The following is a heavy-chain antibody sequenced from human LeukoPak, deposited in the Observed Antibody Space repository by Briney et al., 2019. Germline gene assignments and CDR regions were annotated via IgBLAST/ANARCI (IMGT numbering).Heavy chain of an antibody. V-gene: IGHV3-49*03. CDR1: RFTFGDYA. CDR3: TRVGVGQQLVPPHFDY. D-gene: IGHD6-13*01. J-gene: IGHJ4*02. Sequence: GGSLRLSCTASRFTFGDYAMSWFRQAPGKGLEWVGFIRSKAYGGTTEYAASVKGRFTISRDDSKSIAYLQMNSLKTEDTAVYYCTRVGVGQQLVPPHFDYWGQGTLVTVSS. CDR2: IRSKAYGGTT.